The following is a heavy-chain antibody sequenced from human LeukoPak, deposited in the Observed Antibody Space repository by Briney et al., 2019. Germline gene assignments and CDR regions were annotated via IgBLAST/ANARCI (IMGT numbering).Heavy chain of an antibody. CDR2: IYHSGST. V-gene: IGHV4-30-2*01. CDR1: GGSISSGGYY. CDR3: ARVNPGGYYPDY. Sequence: SETLSLTCTVSGGSISSGGYYWSWIRQPPGKGLEWIGYIYHSGSTYYNPSLKSRVTISVDRSKNQFSLKLSSVTAADTAVYYCARVNPGGYYPDYWGQGTLVTVSS. D-gene: IGHD3-10*01. J-gene: IGHJ4*02.